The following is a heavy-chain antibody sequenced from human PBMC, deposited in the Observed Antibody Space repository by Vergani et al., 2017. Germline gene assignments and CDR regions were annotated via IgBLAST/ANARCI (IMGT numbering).Heavy chain of an antibody. CDR1: GFTFSSYA. CDR3: SKLGIVGATTDFDY. D-gene: IGHD1-26*01. Sequence: EVQLLESGGGLVQPGGSLRLSCAASGFTFSSYAMSWVRQAPGKGLGWVSAISGSGGSTYYADSVKGRFTISRDNSKNPLYLQMNSLRAEDTAVYYFSKLGIVGATTDFDYWGQGTLVTVSS. J-gene: IGHJ4*02. V-gene: IGHV3-23*01. CDR2: ISGSGGST.